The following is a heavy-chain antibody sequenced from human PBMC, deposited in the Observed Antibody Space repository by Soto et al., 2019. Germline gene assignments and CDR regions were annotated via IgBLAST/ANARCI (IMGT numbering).Heavy chain of an antibody. CDR1: GFTFSSYA. D-gene: IGHD3-10*01. V-gene: IGHV3-23*01. CDR2: ISGSGGST. CDR3: AKDDSFGELLQPTGEFGL. J-gene: IGHJ2*01. Sequence: EVQLLESGGDLVQPGGSLRLSCAASGFTFSSYAMSWVRQAPGKGLEWVSGISGSGGSTYYADSVKGRFTISRDNSKNTLYMQMNSLRAEDTAVYYCAKDDSFGELLQPTGEFGLWGRGTLVTVSS.